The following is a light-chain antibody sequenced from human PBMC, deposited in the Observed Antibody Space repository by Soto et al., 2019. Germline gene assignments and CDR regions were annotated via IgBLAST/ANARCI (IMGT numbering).Light chain of an antibody. CDR2: GAS. J-gene: IGKJ2*01. CDR1: QSVSSSY. V-gene: IGKV3-20*01. CDR3: QQYGSSPLYT. Sequence: EIVLTQSPGTLYLSPGERATLSCRASQSVSSSYLAWYQQKPGQAPRLLISGASSRATGIPDRFSGSGSGTDFTLNISRLEPEDFAVYYCQQYGSSPLYTFGQGTKLEIK.